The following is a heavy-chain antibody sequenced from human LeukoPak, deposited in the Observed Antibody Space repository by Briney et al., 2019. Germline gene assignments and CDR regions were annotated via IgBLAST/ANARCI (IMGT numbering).Heavy chain of an antibody. J-gene: IGHJ6*03. V-gene: IGHV4-34*01. CDR2: INHSGST. CDR3: ARSGITGTMRSYYYYMDV. D-gene: IGHD1-7*01. CDR1: GGSFSGYY. Sequence: PSETLSLTCAVYGGSFSGYYWSWIRQPPGKGLEWIGEINHSGSTNYNPSLKSRVTISVDTSKNQFSLKLSSVTAADTAAYYCARSGITGTMRSYYYYMDVWGKGTTVTVSS.